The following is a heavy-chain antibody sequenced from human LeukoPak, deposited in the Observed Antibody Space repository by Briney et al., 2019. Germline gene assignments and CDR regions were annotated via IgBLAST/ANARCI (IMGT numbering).Heavy chain of an antibody. CDR2: ISYDGSNK. CDR3: ARDRGSYRPYYMDV. Sequence: PGGSLRLSCAASGFTFSSYAMHWVRQAPGKGLEWVAVISYDGSNKYYADSVKGRFTISRDNSKNTLYLQMNSLRAEDTAVYYCARDRGSYRPYYMDVWGKGTTVTVSS. CDR1: GFTFSSYA. J-gene: IGHJ6*03. V-gene: IGHV3-30*01. D-gene: IGHD1-26*01.